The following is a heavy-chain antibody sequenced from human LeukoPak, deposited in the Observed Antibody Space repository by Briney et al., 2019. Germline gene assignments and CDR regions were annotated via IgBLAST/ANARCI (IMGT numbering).Heavy chain of an antibody. V-gene: IGHV3-23*01. J-gene: IGHJ4*02. CDR2: ISGSGGTT. Sequence: PGGSLRLSCAASGLTFSSYAMSWVRQAPGKGLEWVSAISGSGGTTYYAASVKCLFTSSSDYSKNTLFLQMNSVRAEDTAVYYCAKTAIGYYFDYWSQGTLVTVSS. CDR3: AKTAIGYYFDY. D-gene: IGHD2-21*02. CDR1: GLTFSSYA.